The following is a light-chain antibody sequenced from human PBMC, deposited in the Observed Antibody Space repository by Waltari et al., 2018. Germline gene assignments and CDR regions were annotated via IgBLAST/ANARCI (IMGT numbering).Light chain of an antibody. CDR1: QNVNSF. CDR2: DAS. J-gene: IGKJ2*01. Sequence: SCRASQNVNSFLAWYQQKRGQAPRLLIYDASKRATGIPDRISDSGSGTDFTLTISSLEPEDFAIYYCQQRGNLPETFGRGTRVEMK. V-gene: IGKV3-11*01. CDR3: QQRGNLPET.